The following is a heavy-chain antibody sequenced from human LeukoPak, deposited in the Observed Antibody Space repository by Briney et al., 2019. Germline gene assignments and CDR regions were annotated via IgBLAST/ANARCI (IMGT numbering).Heavy chain of an antibody. V-gene: IGHV4-34*01. Sequence: SETLSLTCAVYGGSFSGYYWSWIRQPPGKGLEWIGEINHSGSTNYNPSLKSRVTISVDTSKNQFSLKLSSVTAADTAVYYCARGGYCSGGSCYSDAFDIWGQGTMVTVSS. J-gene: IGHJ3*02. CDR1: GGSFSGYY. CDR2: INHSGST. CDR3: ARGGYCSGGSCYSDAFDI. D-gene: IGHD2-15*01.